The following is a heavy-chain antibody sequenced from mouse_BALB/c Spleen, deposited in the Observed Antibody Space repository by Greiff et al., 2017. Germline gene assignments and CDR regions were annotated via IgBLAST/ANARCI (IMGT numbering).Heavy chain of an antibody. J-gene: IGHJ4*01. Sequence: QVQLQQSGPELVKPGASVKISCKASGYAFSSSWMNWVKQRPGQGLEWIGRIYPGDGDTNYNGKFKGKATLTADKSSSTAYMQLSSLTSVDSAVYFCARKGNYGNYDYAMDYWGQGTSVTVSS. CDR1: GYAFSSSW. V-gene: IGHV1-82*01. D-gene: IGHD2-1*01. CDR3: ARKGNYGNYDYAMDY. CDR2: IYPGDGDT.